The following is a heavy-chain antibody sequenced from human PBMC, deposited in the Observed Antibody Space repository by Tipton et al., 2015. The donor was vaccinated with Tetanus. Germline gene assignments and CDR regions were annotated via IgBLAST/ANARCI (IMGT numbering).Heavy chain of an antibody. V-gene: IGHV4-59*01. CDR3: AGSQSWFAFDI. Sequence: LRLSCTVSGGSMSNNYWSWIRQPPGKGLEWIAYIFHSGSTNYSPSLKSRVAISMDTSKNQISLKLSSVTAADTAVYYCAGSQSWFAFDIWGQWTIVTVSS. CDR2: IFHSGST. J-gene: IGHJ3*02. D-gene: IGHD3-10*01. CDR1: GGSMSNNY.